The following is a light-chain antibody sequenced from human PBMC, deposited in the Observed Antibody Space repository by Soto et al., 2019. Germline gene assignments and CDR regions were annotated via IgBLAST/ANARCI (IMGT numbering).Light chain of an antibody. CDR3: QQRSNWLFT. Sequence: EIVLTQSPATLSLSPGERATLSCRASQSVSSYLAWYQQKPGQAPRLLIYDASTRATGIPARFSGSGSGTDFTLTISSIEPEDFAVSYCQQRSNWLFTFGGGTKVEIK. CDR1: QSVSSY. V-gene: IGKV3-11*01. J-gene: IGKJ4*01. CDR2: DAS.